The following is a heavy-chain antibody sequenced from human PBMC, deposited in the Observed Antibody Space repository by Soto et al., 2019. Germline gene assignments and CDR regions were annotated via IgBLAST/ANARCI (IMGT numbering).Heavy chain of an antibody. CDR3: ARGGVVVAATRLIDY. CDR2: IWYDGSNK. Sequence: GGSLRLSCAASGFTFSSYGMHWVRQAPGKGLEWVAVIWYDGSNKKYADSLKGRFTISRNNSKNTLYLQMNSLRAEDTAVYYCARGGVVVAATRLIDYWGQGTLVTVSS. J-gene: IGHJ4*02. CDR1: GFTFSSYG. D-gene: IGHD2-15*01. V-gene: IGHV3-33*01.